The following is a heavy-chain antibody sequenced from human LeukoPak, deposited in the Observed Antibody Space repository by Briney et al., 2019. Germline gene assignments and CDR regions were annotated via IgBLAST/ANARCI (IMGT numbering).Heavy chain of an antibody. D-gene: IGHD6-19*01. CDR1: GFPFRDYY. CDR2: IISSGSNI. Sequence: GGSLHPSCAAPGFPFRDYYMSWVRPGPGKGLEWVCYIISSGSNIYYAGPGKGRFTISRNNAKNSLYLQMNSLSAEKTAVYYSARFGGRSGWSVRHYDYYGMDVWGQGTTVTVSS. V-gene: IGHV3-11*01. J-gene: IGHJ6*02. CDR3: ARFGGRSGWSVRHYDYYGMDV.